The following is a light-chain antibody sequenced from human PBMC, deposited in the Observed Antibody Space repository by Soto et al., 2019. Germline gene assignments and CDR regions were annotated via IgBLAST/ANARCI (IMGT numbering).Light chain of an antibody. CDR1: QSISSW. CDR3: HNDNSYSSR. J-gene: IGKJ3*01. Sequence: DIQMTQSPSTLSASVGDRVTITCRASQSISSWLAWYQQKPGKAPKLLIYDASSLESGVPSRFSGSGSGTEFTLTISSLQPDVFSTDYYHNDNSYSSRLGP. CDR2: DAS. V-gene: IGKV1-5*01.